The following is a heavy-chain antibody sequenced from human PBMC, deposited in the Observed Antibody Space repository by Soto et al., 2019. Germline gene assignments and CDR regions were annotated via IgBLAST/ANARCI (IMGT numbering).Heavy chain of an antibody. CDR2: IYYSGST. V-gene: IGHV4-59*01. J-gene: IGHJ5*02. D-gene: IGHD3-3*01. CDR1: GGSISSYY. CDR3: ARVHALRFLEWFPNWFDP. Sequence: SETLSLTCTVSGGSISSYYWSWIRQPPGKGLEWIGYIYYSGSTNYNPSLKSRVTISVDTSKNQFSLKLSSVTAADTAVYYCARVHALRFLEWFPNWFDPWGQGTLVTVSS.